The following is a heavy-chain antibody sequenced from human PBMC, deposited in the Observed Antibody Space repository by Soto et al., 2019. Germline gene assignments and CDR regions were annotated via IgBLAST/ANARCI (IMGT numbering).Heavy chain of an antibody. Sequence: PSDTLSLTCTVSGGSISSYYWSWIRQPPGKGLEWIGYIYYSGTTNYNPSLKSRVTISVDTSKTQFSLRLSSVTAADMAVYYCARGPRITVFGVAEGFDSWGQGALVTVSS. CDR2: IYYSGTT. J-gene: IGHJ4*02. CDR1: GGSISSYY. V-gene: IGHV4-59*08. CDR3: ARGPRITVFGVAEGFDS. D-gene: IGHD3-3*01.